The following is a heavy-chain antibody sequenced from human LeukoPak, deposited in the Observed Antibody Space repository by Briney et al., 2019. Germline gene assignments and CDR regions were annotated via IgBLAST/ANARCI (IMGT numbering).Heavy chain of an antibody. CDR1: GYSISSGYY. J-gene: IGHJ5*02. CDR2: IYHSGST. D-gene: IGHD4-17*01. CDR3: ARVLPAHHDYGAQPNWFDP. Sequence: PSETLSLTCTVSGYSISSGYYWGWIRQPPGKGLEWIGSIYHSGSTYYNPSLKSRVTISVDTSKNQFSLKLSSVTAADTAVYYCARVLPAHHDYGAQPNWFDPWGQGTLVTVSS. V-gene: IGHV4-38-2*02.